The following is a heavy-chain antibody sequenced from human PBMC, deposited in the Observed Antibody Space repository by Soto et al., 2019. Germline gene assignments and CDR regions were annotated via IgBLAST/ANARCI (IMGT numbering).Heavy chain of an antibody. Sequence: PSETLSLTCAVYGGSFSGYYWSWIRQPPGKGLEWIGEINHSGSTNYNPSLKSRVTISVDTSKNQFYLKLSSVTAADTAVYYCARDVQRIGIAAAGYWFDPWGQGNLVTVSS. CDR1: GGSFSGYY. CDR2: INHSGST. CDR3: ARDVQRIGIAAAGYWFDP. V-gene: IGHV4-34*01. D-gene: IGHD6-13*01. J-gene: IGHJ5*02.